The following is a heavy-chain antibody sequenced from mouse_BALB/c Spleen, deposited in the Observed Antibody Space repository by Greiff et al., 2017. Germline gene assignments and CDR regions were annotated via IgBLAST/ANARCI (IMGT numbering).Heavy chain of an antibody. CDR2: ISCYNGAT. CDR3: ARKYGKGDYAMDD. Sequence: LVKTGASVKISCKASGYSFTGYYMPWVKQSHGKSLEWIGYISCYNGATSYNQKFKGKATFTVDTSSSTAYMQFNSLTSEDSAVYYCARKYGKGDYAMDDWGQGTSVTVSS. V-gene: IGHV1S34*01. CDR1: GYSFTGYY. J-gene: IGHJ4*01. D-gene: IGHD2-10*02.